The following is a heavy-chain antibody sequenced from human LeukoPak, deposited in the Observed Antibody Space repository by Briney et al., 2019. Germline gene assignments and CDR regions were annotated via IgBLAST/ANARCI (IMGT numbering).Heavy chain of an antibody. CDR2: ISYDGSNK. CDR3: ARGFSMRTTVISLYFDY. Sequence: HPGRSLTLFCAATGFTFRRHGMHWVRQAPGMGLESVAVISYDGSNKHFIDSVKGRFTISRDNSKNTLSLQMNSLRGEDTAVYYCARGFSMRTTVISLYFDYWGQGTLVTVSS. CDR1: GFTFRRHG. D-gene: IGHD4-17*01. V-gene: IGHV3-30*05. J-gene: IGHJ4*02.